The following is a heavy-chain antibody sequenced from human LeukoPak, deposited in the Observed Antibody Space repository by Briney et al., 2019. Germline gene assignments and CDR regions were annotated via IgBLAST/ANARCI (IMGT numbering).Heavy chain of an antibody. D-gene: IGHD3-3*01. Sequence: ASVKVSCKASGYTLTSYGISWVRQAPGQGLEWMGWISAYNGNTNYAQKLQGRVTMTTDTSTSTAYMELRSLRSEDTAVYYCARGRHYDFWSGYYQAYWGQGTLVTVSS. CDR2: ISAYNGNT. V-gene: IGHV1-18*01. CDR1: GYTLTSYG. J-gene: IGHJ4*02. CDR3: ARGRHYDFWSGYYQAY.